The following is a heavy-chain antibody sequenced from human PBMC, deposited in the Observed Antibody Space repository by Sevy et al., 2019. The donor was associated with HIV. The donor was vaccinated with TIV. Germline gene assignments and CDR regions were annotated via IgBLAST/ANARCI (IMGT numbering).Heavy chain of an antibody. V-gene: IGHV6-1*01. Sequence: SQTLSLTCAISGDSVSSNSAAWNWIRQSPSRGLEWLGRTYYRSKWYNDYAVSVKSRITINPDTSKNQFSLQLNSVTPEDTAVYYCARAGYRSGWYLLFFDYWGQGTLVTVSS. D-gene: IGHD6-19*01. CDR1: GDSVSSNSAA. CDR3: ARAGYRSGWYLLFFDY. CDR2: TYYRSKWYN. J-gene: IGHJ4*02.